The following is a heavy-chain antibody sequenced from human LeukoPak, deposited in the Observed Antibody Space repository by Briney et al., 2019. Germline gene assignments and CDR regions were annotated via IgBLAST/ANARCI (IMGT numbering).Heavy chain of an antibody. CDR1: GYTFTGYY. Sequence: ASVKVSCKASGYTFTGYYMHWVRQAPGQGLEWMGWINPNSGGTNYAQKFQGRVTMTRDTSTSTVYMELSSLRSEDTAMYYCARDIREGDGYYQFDSWGQGTLVTVSS. CDR2: INPNSGGT. CDR3: ARDIREGDGYYQFDS. V-gene: IGHV1-2*02. D-gene: IGHD5-24*01. J-gene: IGHJ4*02.